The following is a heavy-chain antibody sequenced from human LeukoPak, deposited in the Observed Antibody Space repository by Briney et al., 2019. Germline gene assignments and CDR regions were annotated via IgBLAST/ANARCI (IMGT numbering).Heavy chain of an antibody. CDR1: GYSISSGYY. CDR2: IYYSGST. Sequence: PSETLSLTCTVSGYSISSGYYWGWIRQPPGKGLEWIGSIYYSGSTYYNPSLKSRVTISVDTSKNQFSLKLSSVTAADTAVYYCARDIAFADSLTGYRIPSGWFDPWGQGTLVTVSS. D-gene: IGHD3-9*01. V-gene: IGHV4-38-2*02. CDR3: ARDIAFADSLTGYRIPSGWFDP. J-gene: IGHJ5*02.